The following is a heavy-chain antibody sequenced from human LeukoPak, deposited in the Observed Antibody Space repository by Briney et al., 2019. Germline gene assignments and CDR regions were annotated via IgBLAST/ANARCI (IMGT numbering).Heavy chain of an antibody. V-gene: IGHV4-38-2*02. CDR1: GYSISSGYY. J-gene: IGHJ4*02. CDR3: ARDSLPLGYCSGGSCRQPDY. D-gene: IGHD2-15*01. Sequence: SETLSLTCAVSGYSISSGYYWGWIRPPPGKGLEWVGSIYHSGNTYYNPSLKRRVTISVDTSKNQFSLNLSSVTAADTAVYYCARDSLPLGYCSGGSCRQPDYWGQGTLVTVSS. CDR2: IYHSGNT.